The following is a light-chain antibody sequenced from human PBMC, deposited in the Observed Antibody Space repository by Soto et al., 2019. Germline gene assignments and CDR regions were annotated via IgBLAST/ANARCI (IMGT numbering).Light chain of an antibody. CDR2: NIT. CDR1: RANNGSHT. V-gene: IGLV1-44*01. CDR3: AAWDDILNGFYV. Sequence: QSVLTQPPPASGAPRQRGTISCSGRRANNGSHTVNWYQHLPGTAPSLLIYNITQRPSGVPDRFSGSKSGTSASLAISGLQSEDEADYYCAAWDDILNGFYVFGPGTKVTVL. J-gene: IGLJ1*01.